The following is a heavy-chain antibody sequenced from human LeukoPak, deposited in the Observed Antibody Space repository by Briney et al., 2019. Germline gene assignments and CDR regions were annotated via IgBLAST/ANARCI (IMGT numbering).Heavy chain of an antibody. D-gene: IGHD4-17*01. CDR1: GFTFSSYA. CDR3: ATAGGPPTTVTTDY. CDR2: ISGSGGST. V-gene: IGHV3-23*01. J-gene: IGHJ4*02. Sequence: GGSLRLSCAASGFTFSSYAMSWVRQAPGKGLEWVSAISGSGGSTYYADSVKGRFTISRDNSKNTLYLQMNSLRAEDTAVYYCATAGGPPTTVTTDYWGQGTLVTVSS.